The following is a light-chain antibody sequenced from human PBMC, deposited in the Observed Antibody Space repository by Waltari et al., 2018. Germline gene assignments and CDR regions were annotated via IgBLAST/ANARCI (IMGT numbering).Light chain of an antibody. Sequence: DIQLTQSPPYLSASVGDRVTITCRASQTLTMYLNWYQQRPGTAPKFLIYAASNLETGVPSRFSGGGSGTDFTLTISGLQPDDFATYYCQQSKEVPFTFGQGTKLEIK. CDR3: QQSKEVPFT. CDR1: QTLTMY. J-gene: IGKJ2*01. V-gene: IGKV1-39*01. CDR2: AAS.